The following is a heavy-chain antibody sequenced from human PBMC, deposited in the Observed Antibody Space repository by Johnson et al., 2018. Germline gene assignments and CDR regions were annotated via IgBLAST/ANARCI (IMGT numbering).Heavy chain of an antibody. CDR2: ISWNSGSI. CDR1: GFTFDDYA. CDR3: AKAPVGWLGEGAEYFQH. J-gene: IGHJ1*01. Sequence: EVQLVESGGGLVQPGRSLRLSCAASGFTFDDYAMHWVRQAPGKGLEWVSGISWNSGSIGYADSVEGRFTISRDNAKNSLDLQMNSLRPEDKALYYCAKAPVGWLGEGAEYFQHWGQCTLVTVSS. V-gene: IGHV3-9*01. D-gene: IGHD3-3*01.